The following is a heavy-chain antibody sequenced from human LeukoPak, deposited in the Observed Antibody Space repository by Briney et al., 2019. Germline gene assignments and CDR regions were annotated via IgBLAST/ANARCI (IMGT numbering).Heavy chain of an antibody. J-gene: IGHJ4*02. CDR1: GYTFTGYF. CDR3: ARDLGDSSGHYLDY. V-gene: IGHV1-2*02. Sequence: ASVKVSCKASGYTFTGYFMHWVRQAPGQGLEWMGWINPNSGGTNYAQNFQGRVTMTRDTSISTASMELSRLRSDDTAVYYCARDLGDSSGHYLDYWGQGTLVTVSS. CDR2: INPNSGGT. D-gene: IGHD3-22*01.